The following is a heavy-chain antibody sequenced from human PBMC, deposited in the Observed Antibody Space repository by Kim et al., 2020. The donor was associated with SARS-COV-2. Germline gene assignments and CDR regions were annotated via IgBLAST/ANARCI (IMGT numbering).Heavy chain of an antibody. CDR3: AREGIAAAGSGYWGPGGY. D-gene: IGHD6-13*01. Sequence: SQTLSLTCAISGDSVSSNSAAWNWIRQSPSRGLEWLGRTYYRSKWYNDYAVSVKSRITINPDTSKNQFSLQLNSVTPEDTAVYYCAREGIAAAGSGYWGPGGYWGQGTLVTVSS. J-gene: IGHJ4*02. V-gene: IGHV6-1*01. CDR2: TYYRSKWYN. CDR1: GDSVSSNSAA.